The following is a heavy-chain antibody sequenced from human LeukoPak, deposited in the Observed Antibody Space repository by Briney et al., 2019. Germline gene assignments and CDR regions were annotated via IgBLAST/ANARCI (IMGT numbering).Heavy chain of an antibody. V-gene: IGHV3-48*01. Sequence: PGGSLRLSCAASGFTFSNYNMNWVRQPPGKGLQGVSYISSSSNIIYYADSVKGRFTISRDNAKNSLFLQVNSLRAEDTAVYYCARDFAREFTIDYWGQGTLVTVSS. CDR2: ISSSSNII. CDR3: ARDFAREFTIDY. CDR1: GFTFSNYN. D-gene: IGHD3-10*01. J-gene: IGHJ4*02.